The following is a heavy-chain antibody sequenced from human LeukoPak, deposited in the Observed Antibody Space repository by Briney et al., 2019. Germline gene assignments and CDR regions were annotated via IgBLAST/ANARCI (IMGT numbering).Heavy chain of an antibody. CDR3: ARQGPAPFFDY. CDR2: IFYSGIT. Sequence: PSETLSLTCTVSGGPISTDTNYWAWIRQPPGKGLEWIGSIFYSGITYYNRSLKSPVTISVDTSQNQFSLKLSSVTAADTAVYYCARQGPAPFFDYWGQGSLLTVSS. V-gene: IGHV4-39*01. CDR1: GGPISTDTNY. J-gene: IGHJ4*02.